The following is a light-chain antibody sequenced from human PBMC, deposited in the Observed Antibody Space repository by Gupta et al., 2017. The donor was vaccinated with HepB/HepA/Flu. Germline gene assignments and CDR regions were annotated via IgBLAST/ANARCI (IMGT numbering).Light chain of an antibody. V-gene: IGKV1-33*01. CDR2: DAS. CDR1: QDISNY. CDR3: QQDDNLPPVT. J-gene: IGKJ5*01. Sequence: IQMTQSPSSLSASVGDRVTITCQASQDISNYLNWYQQKPGKAPKLLIYDASNLETGVPSRFSGSGSGTDFTFTISSLQPEDIATYYCQQDDNLPPVTFGQGTRLEIK.